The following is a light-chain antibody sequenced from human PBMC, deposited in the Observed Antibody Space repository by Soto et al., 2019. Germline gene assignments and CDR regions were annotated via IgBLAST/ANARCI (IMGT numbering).Light chain of an antibody. J-gene: IGKJ4*01. CDR3: QQLSTWT. Sequence: EIVLTQSPATLSLSPGARATLSCRASPSVSSYLAWYQQKAGQAPMLLIYDASNRATGIPARFSGSGSGTDFTITISNLEPEDVAVYYCQQLSTWTFGGGTKVEIK. CDR1: PSVSSY. V-gene: IGKV3-11*01. CDR2: DAS.